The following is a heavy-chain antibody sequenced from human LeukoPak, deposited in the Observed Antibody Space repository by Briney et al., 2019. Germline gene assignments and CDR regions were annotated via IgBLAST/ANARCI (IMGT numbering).Heavy chain of an antibody. J-gene: IGHJ4*02. CDR2: IYSGGST. CDR3: ARESGYYLSYFGY. Sequence: GGSLRLSCAASEFSVGSNYMTWVRQAPGEGLEWVSLIYSGGSTYYADSVKGRFTISRDNSKNTLYLQMNSLTAADTAVYYCARESGYYLSYFGYWGQGTLVTVSS. V-gene: IGHV3-66*01. CDR1: EFSVGSNY. D-gene: IGHD3-22*01.